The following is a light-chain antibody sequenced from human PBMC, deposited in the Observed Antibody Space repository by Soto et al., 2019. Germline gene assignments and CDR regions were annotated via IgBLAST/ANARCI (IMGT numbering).Light chain of an antibody. Sequence: IQLTHSPSSLSSSLLYIVTITCRASQGIDNYLALYQQKPWTAPKLLIYAASTLQIGVPSRFSGSGSGTDFTLTISSLQPEDFATYYCQQSYSTPITFGQGTRLEI. CDR3: QQSYSTPIT. CDR2: AAS. J-gene: IGKJ5*01. CDR1: QGIDNY. V-gene: IGKV1-39*01.